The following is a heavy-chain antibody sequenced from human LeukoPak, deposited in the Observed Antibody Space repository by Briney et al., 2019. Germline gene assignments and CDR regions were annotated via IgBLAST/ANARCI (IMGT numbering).Heavy chain of an antibody. D-gene: IGHD3-22*01. Sequence: GGSLRLSCAASGFTFSDYYMSWIRQAPGKGLEWVSYISSSGSTIYYADSVKGRFTISRDNAKNSLYLQMNSLRAEDTAVYYCARETYYYDSSGPSPYYYMDVWDKGTTVTVSS. CDR1: GFTFSDYY. CDR2: ISSSGSTI. J-gene: IGHJ6*03. V-gene: IGHV3-11*04. CDR3: ARETYYYDSSGPSPYYYMDV.